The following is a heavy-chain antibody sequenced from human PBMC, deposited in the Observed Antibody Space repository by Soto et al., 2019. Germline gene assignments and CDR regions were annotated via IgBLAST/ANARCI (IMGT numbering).Heavy chain of an antibody. D-gene: IGHD3-22*01. J-gene: IGHJ5*02. CDR3: TRGWGGSSGQAGFDP. Sequence: EVQLVESGGGLVQPGGSLRLSCVASGFTFSTYDMHWVRQVTGKGLEWVSAIGTAGDTYYPGSVKGRFTISRENAKNSLYLQMNGLRVEDTAVYYCTRGWGGSSGQAGFDPWGQGTMVTVSS. CDR2: IGTAGDT. CDR1: GFTFSTYD. V-gene: IGHV3-13*01.